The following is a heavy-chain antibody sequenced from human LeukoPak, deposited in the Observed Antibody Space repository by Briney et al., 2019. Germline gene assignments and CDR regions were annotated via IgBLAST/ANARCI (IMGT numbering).Heavy chain of an antibody. CDR3: TTQGHYYDSSGYNFVDY. Sequence: PGGSLRLSCAASGFTFSNAWMRWVRQAPGKGLESIGHIKSKADGGTTDYAAPVKGRFTISRDDSEDTVYLQMNSLKTEDTAMYYCTTQGHYYDSSGYNFVDYWGQGTLVTVSS. D-gene: IGHD3-22*01. CDR2: IKSKADGGTT. J-gene: IGHJ4*02. CDR1: GFTFSNAW. V-gene: IGHV3-15*01.